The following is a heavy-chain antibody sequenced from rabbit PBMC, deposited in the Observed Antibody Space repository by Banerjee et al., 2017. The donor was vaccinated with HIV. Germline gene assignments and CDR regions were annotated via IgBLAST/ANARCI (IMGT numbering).Heavy chain of an antibody. V-gene: IGHV1S45*01. CDR3: ARGLVAGVLDL. CDR2: INDDSSGST. D-gene: IGHD3-3*01. CDR1: GIDFSSYA. Sequence: QEQLKESGGGLVQPGGSLKLSCKASGIDFSSYAINWVRQAPGKGLEWIVCINDDSSGSTHYASWAKGRFTISKTSSTTVTLQMTSLTAADTATYFCARGLVAGVLDLWGPGTLVTVS. J-gene: IGHJ6*01.